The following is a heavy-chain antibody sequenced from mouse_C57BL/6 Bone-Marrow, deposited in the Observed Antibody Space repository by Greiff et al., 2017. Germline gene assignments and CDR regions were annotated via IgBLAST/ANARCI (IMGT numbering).Heavy chain of an antibody. Sequence: VQLQQSGAELVRPGASVTLSCKASGYTFTDYEMHWVKQTPVHGLEWIGAIDPETGGTAYNQKFKGKAILTADKSSSTAYMELRSLTSEDSAVYYCTREDYGGSYEGYWGQGTTLTVSS. CDR1: GYTFTDYE. CDR3: TREDYGGSYEGY. V-gene: IGHV1-15*01. CDR2: IDPETGGT. D-gene: IGHD1-1*01. J-gene: IGHJ2*01.